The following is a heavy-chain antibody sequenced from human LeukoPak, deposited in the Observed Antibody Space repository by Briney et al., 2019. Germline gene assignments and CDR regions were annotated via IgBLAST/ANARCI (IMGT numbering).Heavy chain of an antibody. CDR3: ATDRPVQPGTTGTTGIY. CDR1: GYTFTSYG. Sequence: AASVKVSCKASGYTFTSYGISWVRQAPGQGLEWMGWISAYNGNTNYAQKFQGRVTMTEDTSTDTAYMELSSLRSEDTAVYYCATDRPVQPGTTGTTGIYWGQGTLVTVSS. V-gene: IGHV1-18*01. D-gene: IGHD1-1*01. CDR2: ISAYNGNT. J-gene: IGHJ4*02.